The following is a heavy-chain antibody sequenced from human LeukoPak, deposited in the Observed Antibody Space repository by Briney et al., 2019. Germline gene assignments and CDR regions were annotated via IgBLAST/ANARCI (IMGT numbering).Heavy chain of an antibody. CDR2: IYHSGNK. Sequence: SETLSLTCTVSGYSIDNGYYWGWIRQPPGKGLEWIGSIYHSGNKYYNPSLKSRVTISVDTSKNQFSLKLTSVTAADTAMYYCARTYSSSRGYYYMDVWGKGTTVTISS. CDR3: ARTYSSSRGYYYMDV. CDR1: GYSIDNGYY. V-gene: IGHV4-38-2*02. D-gene: IGHD6-13*01. J-gene: IGHJ6*03.